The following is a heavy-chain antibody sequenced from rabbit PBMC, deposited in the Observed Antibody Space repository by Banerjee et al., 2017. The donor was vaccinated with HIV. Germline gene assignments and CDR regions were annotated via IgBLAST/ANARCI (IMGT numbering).Heavy chain of an antibody. D-gene: IGHD7-1*01. J-gene: IGHJ6*01. Sequence: QEQLVESGGGLVKPGASLTLTCKASGLDFTSSYWRYWVRQAPGKGLEWIACIDTGRSGDTYYASWAKGRFTISKTSSTTVTLQMTSLTAADTATYFCARVLVEYDYGMDLWGPGTLVTVS. CDR1: GLDFTSSYW. CDR3: ARVLVEYDYGMDL. V-gene: IGHV1S45*01. CDR2: IDTGRSGDT.